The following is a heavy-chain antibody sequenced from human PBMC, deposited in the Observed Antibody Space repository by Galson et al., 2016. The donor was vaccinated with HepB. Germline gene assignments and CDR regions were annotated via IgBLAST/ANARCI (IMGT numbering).Heavy chain of an antibody. D-gene: IGHD3-3*01. J-gene: IGHJ4*02. CDR2: ISYDGSNK. CDR1: GFTFSSYA. Sequence: SLRLSCAASGFTFSSYAMHWVRQAPGKGLEWVAVISYDGSNKYYADSVKGRFTISRDNSKNTLYLQMNSLRAEDTAVYYCARDRKAHYDFWSGSDYFDYWGQGTLVTVSS. CDR3: ARDRKAHYDFWSGSDYFDY. V-gene: IGHV3-30*04.